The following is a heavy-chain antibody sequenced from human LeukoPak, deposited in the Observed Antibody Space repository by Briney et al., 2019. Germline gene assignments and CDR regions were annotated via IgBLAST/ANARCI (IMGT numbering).Heavy chain of an antibody. CDR2: ISGSGGST. V-gene: IGHV3-23*01. D-gene: IGHD2-2*01. CDR3: AKVADCSSTSCYAGYYYYGMDV. Sequence: PGGSLRLSCAASGFNFSSYAMSWVRQAPGKGLEWVSAISGSGGSTYYADSVKGRFTISRDNSKNTLYLQMNSLRAEDTAVYYCAKVADCSSTSCYAGYYYYGMDVWGQGTTVTVSS. CDR1: GFNFSSYA. J-gene: IGHJ6*02.